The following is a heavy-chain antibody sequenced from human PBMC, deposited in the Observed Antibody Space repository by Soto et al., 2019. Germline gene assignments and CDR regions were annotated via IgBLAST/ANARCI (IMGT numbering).Heavy chain of an antibody. CDR2: IYYSGST. Sequence: SETLSLTWTVSGGSTSSSSYYWGWIRQPPGKGLEWIGSIYYSGSTYYNPSLKSRVTISVDTSKNQFSLKLSSVTAADTAVYYCAKGGSGSYSNAFDIWGQGTMVTVSS. V-gene: IGHV4-39*01. D-gene: IGHD3-10*01. J-gene: IGHJ3*02. CDR3: AKGGSGSYSNAFDI. CDR1: GGSTSSSSYY.